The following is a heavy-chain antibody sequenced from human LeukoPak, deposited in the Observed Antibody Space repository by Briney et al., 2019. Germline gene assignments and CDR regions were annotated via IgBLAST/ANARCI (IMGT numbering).Heavy chain of an antibody. Sequence: SETLSLTCTVSGGSISSYYWSWIRQPAGKGLEWIGRIYTSGSTNYNPSLKSRVTMSVDTSKNQFSLKLSSVTAADTAVYYCASAAGITGTFDAFDIWGQGTMVTVSS. D-gene: IGHD1-7*01. CDR2: IYTSGST. CDR1: GGSISSYY. V-gene: IGHV4-4*07. CDR3: ASAAGITGTFDAFDI. J-gene: IGHJ3*02.